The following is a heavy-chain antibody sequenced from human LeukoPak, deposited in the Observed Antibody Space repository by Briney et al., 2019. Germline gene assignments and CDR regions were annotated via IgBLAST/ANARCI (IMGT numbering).Heavy chain of an antibody. Sequence: GGSLRLSCAASGFTFSTYIMNWVRQAPGKGLEWVSSISSSSSYIYYADSVKGRFTISRDNAKNSLYLQMNSLRAEDTGVYYCAKDSYSKGDYWGQGVLVTVSS. D-gene: IGHD5-18*01. CDR1: GFTFSTYI. V-gene: IGHV3-21*01. CDR2: ISSSSSYI. CDR3: AKDSYSKGDY. J-gene: IGHJ4*02.